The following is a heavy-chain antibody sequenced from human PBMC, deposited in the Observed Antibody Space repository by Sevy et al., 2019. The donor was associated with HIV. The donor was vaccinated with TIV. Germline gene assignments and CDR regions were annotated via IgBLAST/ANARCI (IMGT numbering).Heavy chain of an antibody. CDR2: ISHDGINE. CDR3: ANAYSGSYSHSYLYALDV. J-gene: IGHJ6*02. D-gene: IGHD1-26*01. V-gene: IGHV3-30*18. Sequence: GGSLRLSCTGSGFSFSYYGIHWVRQAPGKGLDWVALISHDGINEYYADSVKGRFTISRDNSKNTVYLEMSRLRNEDTAIYFCANAYSGSYSHSYLYALDVWGQGTTVTVSS. CDR1: GFSFSYYG.